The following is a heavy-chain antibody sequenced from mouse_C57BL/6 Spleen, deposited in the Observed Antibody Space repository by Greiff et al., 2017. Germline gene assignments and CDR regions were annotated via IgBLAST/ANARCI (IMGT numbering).Heavy chain of an antibody. CDR3: AGYGNTSYAMDY. Sequence: EVKLVESGPELVKPGASVKISCKASGYSFTGYYMHWVKQSSEKSLEWIGEINPSTGGTSYNQKFKGKATLTVDKSSSTAYMQLKSLTSEDSAVYYCAGYGNTSYAMDYWGQGTSVTVSS. CDR1: GYSFTGYY. J-gene: IGHJ4*01. CDR2: INPSTGGT. D-gene: IGHD2-10*02. V-gene: IGHV1-43*01.